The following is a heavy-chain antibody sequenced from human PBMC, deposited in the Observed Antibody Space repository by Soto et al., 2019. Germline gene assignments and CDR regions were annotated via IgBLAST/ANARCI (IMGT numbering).Heavy chain of an antibody. V-gene: IGHV3-23*01. D-gene: IGHD1-26*01. CDR3: AKNQGVELVPLATVDWFDP. Sequence: GGSLRLSCAASGFIFENFGMSWVRQAPGKGLEWISSISGSGFKKYYADSVKGRFTISSDNSKSTVYLELNNLSAEDTAVYHCAKNQGVELVPLATVDWFDPWGQGSVVTVSS. CDR2: ISGSGFKK. CDR1: GFIFENFG. J-gene: IGHJ5*02.